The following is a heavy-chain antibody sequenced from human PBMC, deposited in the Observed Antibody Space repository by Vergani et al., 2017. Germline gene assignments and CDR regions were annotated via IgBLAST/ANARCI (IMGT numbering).Heavy chain of an antibody. V-gene: IGHV1-18*01. CDR2: ITAYNGDP. CDR1: GYTFTAYG. D-gene: IGHD6-6*01. CDR3: AIQGSIAAPCYLYYFYLDV. Sequence: QVQLVQSGAEMKKPGASVKVSCKASGYTFTAYGISWVRQATGQGLEWLGWITAYNGDPKYTRRLQDRITLTTDPSTATVYLELRSLRSDDTAVYYCAIQGSIAAPCYLYYFYLDVWVKGTYATVSS. J-gene: IGHJ6*03.